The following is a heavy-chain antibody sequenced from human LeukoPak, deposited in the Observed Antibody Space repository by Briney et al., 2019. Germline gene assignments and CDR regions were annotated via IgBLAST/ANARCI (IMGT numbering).Heavy chain of an antibody. CDR1: GFTFSSYG. J-gene: IGHJ4*02. Sequence: GGSLRLSCAASGFTFSSYGMRWVRQAPGKGLEWVSSISTSSSYIYYADSVKGRFTISRDNAKNSLYLQMNSLRAEDTAVYYCARDRYGSGSYRDYWGQGTLVTVSS. V-gene: IGHV3-21*01. CDR2: ISTSSSYI. CDR3: ARDRYGSGSYRDY. D-gene: IGHD3-10*01.